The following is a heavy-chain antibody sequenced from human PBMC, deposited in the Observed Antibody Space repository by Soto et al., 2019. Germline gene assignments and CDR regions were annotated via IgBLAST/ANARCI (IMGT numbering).Heavy chain of an antibody. CDR2: IWYDGSNK. Sequence: QVQLVESGGGVVQPGRSLRLSCAASGFTFSSYGMHWVRQAPGKGLEWVAVIWYDGSNKYYADSVKGRFSISRENSKNTRYLQMNSLRAEDTAVYYCARAYSCSWYYFDYWGQGTLVTVSS. CDR3: ARAYSCSWYYFDY. CDR1: GFTFSSYG. J-gene: IGHJ4*02. D-gene: IGHD6-13*01. V-gene: IGHV3-33*01.